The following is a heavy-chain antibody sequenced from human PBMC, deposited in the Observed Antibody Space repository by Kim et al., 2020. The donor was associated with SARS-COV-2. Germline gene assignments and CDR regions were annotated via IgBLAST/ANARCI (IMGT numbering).Heavy chain of an antibody. CDR2: ISSSSSTI. Sequence: GGSLRLSCAASGFTFSSYSMNWVRQAPGKGLEWVSYISSSSSTIYYADSVKGRFTISRDNAKNSLYLQMNSLRDEDTAVYYCARDSMTTVTKSHADYWGQGTLVTVSS. D-gene: IGHD4-17*01. J-gene: IGHJ4*02. CDR1: GFTFSSYS. V-gene: IGHV3-48*02. CDR3: ARDSMTTVTKSHADY.